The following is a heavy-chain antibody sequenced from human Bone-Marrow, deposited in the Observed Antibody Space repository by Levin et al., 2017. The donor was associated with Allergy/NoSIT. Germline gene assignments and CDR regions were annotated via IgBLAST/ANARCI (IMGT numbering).Heavy chain of an antibody. D-gene: IGHD3-10*01. CDR1: GYTFTGYY. J-gene: IGHJ4*02. CDR2: SNPNSGGT. V-gene: IGHV1-2*06. CDR3: ASEVSVYYGSGTYYNVPDRPYFAS. Sequence: ASVKVSCKASGYTFTGYYIHGGRQAPGQGREWRGRSNPNSGGTNYAQKCKGRVTMTRDTSSSTADMERSRLRSADTAVYYCASEVSVYYGSGTYYNVPDRPYFASWGQGTLVTVSS.